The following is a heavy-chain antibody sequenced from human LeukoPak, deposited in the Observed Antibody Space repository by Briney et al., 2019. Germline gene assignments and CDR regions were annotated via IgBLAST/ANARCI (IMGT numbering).Heavy chain of an antibody. CDR3: AKDDIAGNGFLFDS. J-gene: IGHJ4*02. CDR2: ISSSGRSI. D-gene: IGHD6-13*01. V-gene: IGHV3-48*03. CDR1: GFTFNIYE. Sequence: GGSLILSCAASGFTFNIYEMNWVRQAPGKGPEWISYISSSGRSIYYADSVKGRFTISRDNAKNSVYLQMNSLRVEDTAIYYCAKDDIAGNGFLFDSWGQGTMVTVSS.